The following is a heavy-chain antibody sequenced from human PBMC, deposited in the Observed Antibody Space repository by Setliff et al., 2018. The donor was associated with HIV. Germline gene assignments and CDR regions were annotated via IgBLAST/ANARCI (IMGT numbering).Heavy chain of an antibody. J-gene: IGHJ3*02. V-gene: IGHV1-46*01. CDR1: GYTFTSYY. Sequence: ASVKVSCKASGYTFTSYYLHWVRQAPGQGLEWMGMINPSGGSASYAQKFQGRVTMSRDTSINTVYMELSSLKSDDTAVYYCARDYLHVFDIWGQGTMVTVSS. CDR3: ARDYLHVFDI. CDR2: INPSGGSA.